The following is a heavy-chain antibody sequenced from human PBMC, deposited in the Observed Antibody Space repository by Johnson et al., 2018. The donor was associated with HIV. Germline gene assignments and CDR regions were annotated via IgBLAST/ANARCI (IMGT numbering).Heavy chain of an antibody. D-gene: IGHD6-13*01. CDR3: TTGTIAAAGLDAFDI. CDR2: IKSKTDGGTT. V-gene: IGHV3-15*01. CDR1: GFTFSNAW. J-gene: IGHJ3*02. Sequence: EVQLVESGGGLVKPGGSLRLSCAASGFTFSNAWMSWVRQAPGKGLEWVGRIKSKTDGGTTDYAAPVKGRFTISRDDSKNTLYLQMNSLKTEDTAVYYCTTGTIAAAGLDAFDIWGQGTMVTVSS.